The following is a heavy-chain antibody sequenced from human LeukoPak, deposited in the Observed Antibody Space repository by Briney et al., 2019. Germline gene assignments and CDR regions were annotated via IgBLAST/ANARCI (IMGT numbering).Heavy chain of an antibody. V-gene: IGHV3-48*03. CDR1: GFTFSSYE. Sequence: TGGSLRLSCAASGFTFSSYEMNWVRQAPGKGLEWVSYISSSGSTIYYADSVKGRFTISRDNAKNSLYLQMNGLRAEDTAVYYCARSRYRPIFDYWGQGTLVTVSS. D-gene: IGHD5-18*01. J-gene: IGHJ4*02. CDR3: ARSRYRPIFDY. CDR2: ISSSGSTI.